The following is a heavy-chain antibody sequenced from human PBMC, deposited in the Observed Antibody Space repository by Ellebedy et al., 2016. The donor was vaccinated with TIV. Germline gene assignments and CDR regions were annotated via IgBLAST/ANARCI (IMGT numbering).Heavy chain of an antibody. J-gene: IGHJ2*01. CDR3: AREWGLDILTGYYHWYFDL. D-gene: IGHD3-9*01. Sequence: SVKVSXXASGGTFSSYAISWVRQAPGQGLEWMGGIIPIFGTANYAQKFQGRVTITADESTSTAYMELSSLRAEDTAVYYCAREWGLDILTGYYHWYFDLWGRGTLVTVSS. CDR2: IIPIFGTA. CDR1: GGTFSSYA. V-gene: IGHV1-69*13.